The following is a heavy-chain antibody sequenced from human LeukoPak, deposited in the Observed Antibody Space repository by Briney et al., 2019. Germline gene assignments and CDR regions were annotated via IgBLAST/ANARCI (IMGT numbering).Heavy chain of an antibody. V-gene: IGHV3-21*01. D-gene: IGHD2-21*01. Sequence: GGPLRLSCAASGLTFSSYSMNWVRQAPGKGLECVSFISSSSSYIYYADSVKGRFTISRDNAKNSLYLQMNSLRAEDTAVYYCARDLWHIARYGHYMDVWGKGTTVTISS. CDR3: ARDLWHIARYGHYMDV. CDR1: GLTFSSYS. J-gene: IGHJ6*03. CDR2: ISSSSSYI.